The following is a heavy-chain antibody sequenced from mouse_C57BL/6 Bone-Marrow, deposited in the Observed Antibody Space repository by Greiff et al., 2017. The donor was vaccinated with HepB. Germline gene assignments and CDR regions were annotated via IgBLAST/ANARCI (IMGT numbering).Heavy chain of an antibody. V-gene: IGHV5-15*01. CDR3: ARHDGYYFWYFDV. D-gene: IGHD2-3*01. CDR2: ISNLAYSI. CDR1: GFTFSDYG. Sequence: EVKLVESGGGLVQPGGSLKLSCAASGFTFSDYGMAWVRQAPRKGPEWVAFISNLAYSIYYADTVTGRFTISRENAKNTLYLEMSSLRSEDTAMYYCARHDGYYFWYFDVWGTGTTVTVSS. J-gene: IGHJ1*03.